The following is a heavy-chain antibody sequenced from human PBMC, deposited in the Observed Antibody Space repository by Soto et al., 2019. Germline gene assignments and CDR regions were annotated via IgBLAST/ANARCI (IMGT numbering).Heavy chain of an antibody. J-gene: IGHJ5*01. CDR1: GYTFTAYT. CDR3: ARRSSSGWTWFDS. V-gene: IGHV1-3*01. Sequence: QVQLVQSGAEVKKSGASVKVSCKASGYTFTAYTVHWVRRAPGQRLEWMGWINPDNGNTKYSQKFQGRVTITGDTAASTADMELSSLRSEDTAVYYCARRSSSGWTWFDSWGQGTLVTVSS. D-gene: IGHD6-19*01. CDR2: INPDNGNT.